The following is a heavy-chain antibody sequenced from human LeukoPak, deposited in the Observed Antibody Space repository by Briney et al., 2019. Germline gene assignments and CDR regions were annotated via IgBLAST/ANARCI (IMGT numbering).Heavy chain of an antibody. CDR2: IIPIFGTA. CDR1: GGTFSSYA. J-gene: IGHJ5*02. Sequence: ASVKVSCKASGGTFSSYAISWVRQAPGQGLEWMGGIIPIFGTANYAQKFQGRVTITADESTSTAYMELSSLRSEDTAVYYCARDRSGEGNWFDPWGQGTLVTVSS. D-gene: IGHD6-25*01. V-gene: IGHV1-69*13. CDR3: ARDRSGEGNWFDP.